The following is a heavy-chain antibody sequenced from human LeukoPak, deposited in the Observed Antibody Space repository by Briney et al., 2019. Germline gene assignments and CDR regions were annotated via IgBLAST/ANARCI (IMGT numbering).Heavy chain of an antibody. CDR2: IYPGDSET. V-gene: IGHV5-51*01. CDR3: ARRLYSSSWYDWYFDL. Sequence: GESLKISCKGSEYSFTNYWIAWVRQMPGRGLEWMGIIYPGDSETRYSPSFQGQVTISADKSISTAYLQWSSLKASDTAMYYCARRLYSSSWYDWYFDLWGRGTLVTVSS. D-gene: IGHD6-13*01. CDR1: EYSFTNYW. J-gene: IGHJ2*01.